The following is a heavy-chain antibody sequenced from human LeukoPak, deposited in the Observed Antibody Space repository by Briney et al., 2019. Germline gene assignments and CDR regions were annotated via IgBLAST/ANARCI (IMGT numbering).Heavy chain of an antibody. V-gene: IGHV3-7*01. Sequence: GVTLRLSCEASRFIFNSYWMGWVRQVQGKGLEWVANIHPDGSEKSYMDSAKGRFTIYRDNAKKSMFLQMSSLRTEETAVYVWVRWGVEAGMDYWGQGTLVTVSS. D-gene: IGHD6-19*01. CDR3: VRWGVEAGMDY. CDR2: IHPDGSEK. J-gene: IGHJ4*02. CDR1: RFIFNSYW.